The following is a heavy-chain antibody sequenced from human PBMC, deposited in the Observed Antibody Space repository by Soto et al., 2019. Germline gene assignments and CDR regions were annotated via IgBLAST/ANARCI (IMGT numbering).Heavy chain of an antibody. D-gene: IGHD2-15*01. CDR2: INAGNGNT. J-gene: IGHJ4*02. CDR1: GYTFTSYA. CDR3: ARGPGGPDGPGNY. Sequence: ASVKVSCTASGYTFTSYAMHWVRQAPGQRLEWMGWINAGNGNTKYSQKFQGGVTITRDTSASTAYMELSSLRSEDTAVYYCARGPGGPDGPGNYWGQGTLVTVSS. V-gene: IGHV1-3*01.